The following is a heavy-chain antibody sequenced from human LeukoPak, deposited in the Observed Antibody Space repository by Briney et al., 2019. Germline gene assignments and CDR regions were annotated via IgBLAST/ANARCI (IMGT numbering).Heavy chain of an antibody. V-gene: IGHV4-39*01. D-gene: IGHD2-2*01. CDR3: ARRAYCSSTSCYYYYYYGMDV. CDR1: GGSISSGGYY. Sequence: PSETLSLTCTVSGGSISSGGYYWSWIRQHPGKGLEWIGYIYYSGSTYYNPSLKSRVTISVDTSKNQFSLKLSSVTAADTAVYYCARRAYCSSTSCYYYYYYGMDVWGQGTTVTGSS. CDR2: IYYSGST. J-gene: IGHJ6*02.